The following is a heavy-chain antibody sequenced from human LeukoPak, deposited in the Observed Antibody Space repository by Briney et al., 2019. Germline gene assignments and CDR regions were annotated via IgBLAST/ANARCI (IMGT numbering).Heavy chain of an antibody. Sequence: PGGSLRLSCAASGFTFSSYAMSWVRQAPGKGLEWVGRVKSKADGGTIDYAAPVKGRFTISRDDSKNTLYLQMSSLKTEDTAVYYCVTDSLVLNYWGQGTLVTVSS. D-gene: IGHD3-16*01. CDR1: GFTFSSYA. V-gene: IGHV3-15*01. CDR3: VTDSLVLNY. J-gene: IGHJ4*02. CDR2: VKSKADGGTI.